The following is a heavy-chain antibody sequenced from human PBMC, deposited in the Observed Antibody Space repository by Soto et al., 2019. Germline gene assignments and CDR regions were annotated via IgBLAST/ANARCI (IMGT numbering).Heavy chain of an antibody. CDR3: AKGHSNSYYYFDF. CDR1: GFTFSSYV. J-gene: IGHJ4*02. CDR2: ISTDGTEK. D-gene: IGHD5-12*01. V-gene: IGHV3-30-3*01. Sequence: GGSLRLSCVASGFTFSSYVIHWVRQAPGKGLEWVALISTDGTEKHYPGSVRGRFTISRDNAKNSLYLQMNSLRVEDTALYYCAKGHSNSYYYFDFWGQGTLVTVSS.